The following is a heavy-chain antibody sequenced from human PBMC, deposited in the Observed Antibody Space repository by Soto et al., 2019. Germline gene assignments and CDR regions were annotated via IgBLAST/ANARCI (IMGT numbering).Heavy chain of an antibody. CDR2: TYYIWSP. J-gene: IGHJ6*04. CDR1: GDSISSGGSY. CDR3: VRAGGTVAAINFYGLGA. V-gene: IGHV4-31*03. Sequence: PSETLSLTCTFSGDSISSGGSYWTWIGQHPGKGLEWIGYTYYIWSPYYNPSLQSRVTISVDTSKNQVSLKLSSVTAADTAVYYCVRAGGTVAAINFYGLGAWGKVTRVTVSS. D-gene: IGHD1-26*01.